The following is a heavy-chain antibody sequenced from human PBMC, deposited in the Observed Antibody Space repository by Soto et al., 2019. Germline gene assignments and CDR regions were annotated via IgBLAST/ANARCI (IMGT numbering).Heavy chain of an antibody. J-gene: IGHJ5*02. Sequence: TSETLSLTCTVSGGSISSYYWSWIRQPPGKGLEWIGYIYYSGSTNYNPSLKSRVTISVDTSKNQFSLKLSSVTAADTAVYYCARDRAVYYGSGSYGRWVDPWGQGTLVPVS. V-gene: IGHV4-59*01. CDR2: IYYSGST. CDR1: GGSISSYY. CDR3: ARDRAVYYGSGSYGRWVDP. D-gene: IGHD3-10*01.